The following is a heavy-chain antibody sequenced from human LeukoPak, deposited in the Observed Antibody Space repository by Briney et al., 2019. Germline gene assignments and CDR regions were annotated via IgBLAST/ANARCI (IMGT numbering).Heavy chain of an antibody. D-gene: IGHD3-22*01. CDR3: AREGYYYDSSGYPGASFDI. V-gene: IGHV3-21*01. Sequence: PGGSLRLSCEASGFTFDDYGMSWVRQAPGKGLEWVSSISSRSSYIYYADSVKGRFTISRDNAKNSLYLQMNSLRAEDTAVYYCAREGYYYDSSGYPGASFDIWGQGTMVTVSS. CDR1: GFTFDDYG. CDR2: ISSRSSYI. J-gene: IGHJ3*02.